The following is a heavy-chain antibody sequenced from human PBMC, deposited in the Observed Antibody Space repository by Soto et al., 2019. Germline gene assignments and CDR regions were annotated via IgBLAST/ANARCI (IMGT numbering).Heavy chain of an antibody. CDR3: VTGYCSAGVCSRGY. D-gene: IGHD2-8*02. J-gene: IGHJ4*02. Sequence: GGSLRLSCEVSGLTFSGYWMTWVRQAPGKGLEWVANLNPEGSAKHYVDSVRGRFTISRDNAKQSLSLQMNSLRVEDTAVYYCVTGYCSAGVCSRGYWGQGTLVTVSS. CDR2: LNPEGSAK. V-gene: IGHV3-7*01. CDR1: GLTFSGYW.